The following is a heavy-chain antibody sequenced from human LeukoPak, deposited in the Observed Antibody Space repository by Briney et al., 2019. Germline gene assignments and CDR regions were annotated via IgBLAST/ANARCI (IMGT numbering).Heavy chain of an antibody. CDR1: GGSISSYY. Sequence: SETLSLTCTVSGGSISSYYWSWIRQPAGKGLEWIGRIYTSGSTDYNPSLKSRVTMSVDTSKNQFSLKLSSVTAADTAVYYCAREPRVYYYYYGMDVWGLGTTVTVSS. V-gene: IGHV4-4*07. CDR3: AREPRVYYYYYGMDV. CDR2: IYTSGST. J-gene: IGHJ6*02.